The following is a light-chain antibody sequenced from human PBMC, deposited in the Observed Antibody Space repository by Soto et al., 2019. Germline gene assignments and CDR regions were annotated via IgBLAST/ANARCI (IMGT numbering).Light chain of an antibody. V-gene: IGKV3-20*01. CDR3: QQYDSSPLT. CDR2: GAS. J-gene: IGKJ4*01. CDR1: QSVSSNY. Sequence: EIVLTQSPGTLSLSPGERATLSCRASQSVSSNYLAWYQQKPGQAPRLLIYGASSRATGIPDRFSGSGSGTDSTLTISRLEPEDFAVYYCQQYDSSPLTFGGGTKVEIK.